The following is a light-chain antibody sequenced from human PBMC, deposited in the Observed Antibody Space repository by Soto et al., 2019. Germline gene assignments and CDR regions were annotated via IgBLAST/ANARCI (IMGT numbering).Light chain of an antibody. J-gene: IGLJ1*01. CDR2: EGS. CDR3: CSYAGSSTYV. CDR1: SSDVGSYNL. V-gene: IGLV2-23*01. Sequence: QSVLTQPASVSGSPGQSITISCTGTSSDVGSYNLVSWYQQHPGKAPKLMIYEGSKRPSGVSNRFSGSKSGNTASPTISGLQAEDGADYYCCSYAGSSTYVFGTGTKVTVL.